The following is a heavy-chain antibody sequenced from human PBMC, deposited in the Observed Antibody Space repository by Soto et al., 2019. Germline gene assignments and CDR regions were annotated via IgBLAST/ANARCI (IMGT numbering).Heavy chain of an antibody. J-gene: IGHJ6*03. CDR1: GGSISSGGYD. CDR2: IYYSGST. Sequence: PSETLALTCNVSGGSISSGGYDGSWIRQHPGKGLEWIGYIYYSGSTYYNPSLKSRVTISVDTSKNQFSLKLSSVTAADTAVYCCARSGIAVAANYYYLDVWGKGTTVTVSS. V-gene: IGHV4-31*03. CDR3: ARSGIAVAANYYYLDV. D-gene: IGHD6-19*01.